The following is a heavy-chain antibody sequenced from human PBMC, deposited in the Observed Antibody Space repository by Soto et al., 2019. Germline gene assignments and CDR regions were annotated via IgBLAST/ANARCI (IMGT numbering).Heavy chain of an antibody. V-gene: IGHV5-51*01. CDR3: ARWSPGSDYWTNGGCDAFDI. J-gene: IGHJ3*02. Sequence: GESLKMSCKGCGYSVTSYWIGWVGQMTGKGLEGMGIIYPGDSGTRYSPSFQGQVTISAHNSVTTAYLQWSNLKASDTAMYYCARWSPGSDYWTNGGCDAFDIWGQGTMLTVSS. CDR1: GYSVTSYW. D-gene: IGHD2-8*01. CDR2: IYPGDSGT.